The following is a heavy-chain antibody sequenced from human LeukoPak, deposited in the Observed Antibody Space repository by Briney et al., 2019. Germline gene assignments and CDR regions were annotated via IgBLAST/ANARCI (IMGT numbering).Heavy chain of an antibody. CDR2: VSTGSNYI. J-gene: IGHJ4*02. CDR3: AIGDYGVNDY. D-gene: IGHD4-17*01. CDR1: GFTFSSYS. V-gene: IGHV3-21*01. Sequence: GGSLRLSCTASGFTFSSYSLNWVRQAPGKGLEWVSSVSTGSNYIYYADSVKGRFTISRDNDKNSLYLQMNSLRAEDTAVYYCAIGDYGVNDYWGQGALVTVSS.